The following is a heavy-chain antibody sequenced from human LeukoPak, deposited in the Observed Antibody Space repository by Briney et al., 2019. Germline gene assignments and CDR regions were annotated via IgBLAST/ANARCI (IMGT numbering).Heavy chain of an antibody. D-gene: IGHD6-19*01. J-gene: IGHJ4*02. CDR3: ARLWEGGCHDY. CDR2: ISYDGSNK. V-gene: IGHV3-30*03. CDR1: GFTFSSYG. Sequence: GGSLRLSCAASGFTFSSYGMHWVRQAPGKGLEWVAVISYDGSNKYYADSVKGRFTISRDNSKNTLYLQMNSLRAEDTAVYYCARLWEGGCHDYWGQGTLVTVSS.